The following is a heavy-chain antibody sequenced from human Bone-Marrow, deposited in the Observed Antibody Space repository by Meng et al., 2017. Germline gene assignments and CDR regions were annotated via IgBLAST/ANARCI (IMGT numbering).Heavy chain of an antibody. J-gene: IGHJ4*02. Sequence: QVQVVELGAEGKKPGASVKVSCKASGYTFTGYYMHWVRQAPGQGLEWMGRINPNSGGTNYAQKFQGRVTMTRDTSISTAYMELSRLRSDDTAVYYCARDEDISAAGKLFGDYWGQGTLVTVSS. CDR2: INPNSGGT. D-gene: IGHD6-13*01. V-gene: IGHV1-2*06. CDR1: GYTFTGYY. CDR3: ARDEDISAAGKLFGDY.